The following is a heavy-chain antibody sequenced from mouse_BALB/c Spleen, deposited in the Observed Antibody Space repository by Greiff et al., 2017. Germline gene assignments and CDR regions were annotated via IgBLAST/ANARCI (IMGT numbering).Heavy chain of an antibody. J-gene: IGHJ4*01. CDR2: IYPGNSDT. D-gene: IGHD2-14*01. V-gene: IGHV1-5*01. Sequence: QLQQSGTVLARPGASVKMSCKASGYSFTSYWMHWVKQRPGQGLEWIGAIYPGNSDTSYNQKFKGKAKLTAVTSASTAYMELSSLTNEDSAVYYCTTAYYRYDDYAMDYWGQGTSVTVSS. CDR1: GYSFTSYW. CDR3: TTAYYRYDDYAMDY.